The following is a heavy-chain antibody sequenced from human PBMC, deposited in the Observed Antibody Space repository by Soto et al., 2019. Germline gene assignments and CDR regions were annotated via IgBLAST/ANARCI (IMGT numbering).Heavy chain of an antibody. D-gene: IGHD3-22*01. Sequence: QLQMQEPGPGLVKPSETLSLTCTVSDGSISTSSYYWGWIRQSPGKGPEWIGTIFYTGRTYYNPSLESRVTVSVDTSKNQFSLHLTSVTAADTAVYYCTRHHPHHYDSSGYFDYWGQGTLVTVSS. CDR2: IFYTGRT. CDR1: DGSISTSSYY. V-gene: IGHV4-39*01. CDR3: TRHHPHHYDSSGYFDY. J-gene: IGHJ4*02.